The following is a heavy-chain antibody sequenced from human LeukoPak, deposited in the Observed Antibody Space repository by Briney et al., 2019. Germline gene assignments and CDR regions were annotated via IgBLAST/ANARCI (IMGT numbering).Heavy chain of an antibody. D-gene: IGHD6-13*01. CDR1: GYTFTGHY. Sequence: ASVKVSCKASGYTFTGHYIHWVRQAPGQGLEWMGRINPNSGGTNYAQKFQGRVTMTRDASITKDYMQLPMQRFDDTAMDYFAGEVGYSSSWYGRFDPWGQGTLVTVSS. J-gene: IGHJ5*01. CDR3: AGEVGYSSSWYGRFDP. V-gene: IGHV1-2*06. CDR2: INPNSGGT.